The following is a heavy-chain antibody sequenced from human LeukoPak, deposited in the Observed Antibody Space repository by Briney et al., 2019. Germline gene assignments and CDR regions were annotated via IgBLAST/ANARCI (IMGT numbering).Heavy chain of an antibody. Sequence: TSQTLSLTCTVSGGSISSGSYYWSWIRQPAGKGLEWIGRIYTSGSTNYNPSLKSRVTMSVDTSKNQFSLKLSSVTAADTAVYYCARNYIVVVPAAISYYYYYMDVWGKGTTVTISS. CDR3: ARNYIVVVPAAISYYYYYMDV. CDR1: GGSISSGSYY. V-gene: IGHV4-61*02. J-gene: IGHJ6*03. CDR2: IYTSGST. D-gene: IGHD2-2*01.